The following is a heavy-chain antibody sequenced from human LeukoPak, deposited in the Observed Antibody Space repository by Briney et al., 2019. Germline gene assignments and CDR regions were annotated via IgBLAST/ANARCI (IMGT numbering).Heavy chain of an antibody. CDR2: IYYSGST. CDR3: ARDPGYSYFDY. V-gene: IGHV4-59*01. Sequence: PSETLSLTCTVSGGSISSYYWSWIRQPPGKGLEWIGSIYYSGSTYYNPSLKSRVTISVDTSKNQFSLKLSSVTAADTAVYYCARDPGYSYFDYWGQGTLVTVSS. CDR1: GGSISSYY. J-gene: IGHJ4*02. D-gene: IGHD5-18*01.